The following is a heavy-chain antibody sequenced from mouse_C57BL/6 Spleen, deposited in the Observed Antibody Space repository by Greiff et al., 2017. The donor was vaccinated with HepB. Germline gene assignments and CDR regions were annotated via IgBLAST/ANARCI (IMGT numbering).Heavy chain of an antibody. CDR3: ARITTVTAPFDY. CDR2: IDPSDSET. J-gene: IGHJ2*01. CDR1: GYTFTSYW. Sequence: QVQLQQPGAELVRPGSSVKLSCKASGYTFTSYWMHWVKQRPIQGLEWIGNIDPSDSETHYNQKFKDKATLTVDKSSSTAYMQLSSLTSEDSAVYYCARITTVTAPFDYWGQGTTLTVSS. D-gene: IGHD1-1*01. V-gene: IGHV1-52*01.